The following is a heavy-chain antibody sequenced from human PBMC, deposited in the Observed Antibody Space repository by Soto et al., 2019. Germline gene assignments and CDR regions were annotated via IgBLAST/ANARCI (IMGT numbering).Heavy chain of an antibody. Sequence: GASVKVSCKASGYTFTGYYMHWVRQAPGQGLEWMGWINPNSGGTNYAQKFQGRVTMTRDTSISTAYMELSRLRSDDTAVYYCARDVPFIAAAGTGFDPWGQGTLVTV. CDR1: GYTFTGYY. CDR2: INPNSGGT. J-gene: IGHJ5*02. CDR3: ARDVPFIAAAGTGFDP. D-gene: IGHD6-13*01. V-gene: IGHV1-2*02.